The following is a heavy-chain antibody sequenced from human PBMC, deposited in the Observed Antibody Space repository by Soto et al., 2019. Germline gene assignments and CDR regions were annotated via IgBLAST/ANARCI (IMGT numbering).Heavy chain of an antibody. V-gene: IGHV1-69*13. CDR1: GGNFSSYA. J-gene: IGHJ3*02. CDR3: ARVVVPAATDAIDI. CDR2: IIPIFGTA. Sequence: SVKVSCRDSGGNFSSYASSWVRQVSGQGLEWMGGIIPIFGTANYAQKFQGRVTITSDESTSTAYMELSSLRSEDTAVYYCARVVVPAATDAIDIWGQGTMV. D-gene: IGHD2-2*01.